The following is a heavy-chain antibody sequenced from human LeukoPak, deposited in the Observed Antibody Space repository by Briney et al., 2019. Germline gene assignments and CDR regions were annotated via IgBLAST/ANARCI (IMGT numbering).Heavy chain of an antibody. V-gene: IGHV3-66*01. J-gene: IGHJ3*02. CDR1: GFTVSSNY. CDR2: IYSGGST. Sequence: PGGSLRLSCAASGFTVSSNYMSWVRQAPGKGLEWVSVIYSGGSTYYADSVKGRFTISRDNSKNTQYLQMNSLRAEDTAVYYCARDRKPQRAFDIWGQGTMVTVSS. CDR3: ARDRKPQRAFDI.